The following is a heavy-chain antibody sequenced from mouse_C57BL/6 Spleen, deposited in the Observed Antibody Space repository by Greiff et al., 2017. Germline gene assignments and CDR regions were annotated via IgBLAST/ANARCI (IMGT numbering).Heavy chain of an antibody. D-gene: IGHD6-1*01. J-gene: IGHJ4*01. V-gene: IGHV1-18*01. CDR2: INPNNGGT. Sequence: EVQLQQSGPELVKPGASVKIPCKASGYTFTAYNMDWVKQSHGKSLEWIGDINPNNGGTIYNQKFKGKATLTVYKSSSTAYMELRSLTSEDTAVYYCARSAYAMDYWGQGTSVTVSS. CDR3: ARSAYAMDY. CDR1: GYTFTAYN.